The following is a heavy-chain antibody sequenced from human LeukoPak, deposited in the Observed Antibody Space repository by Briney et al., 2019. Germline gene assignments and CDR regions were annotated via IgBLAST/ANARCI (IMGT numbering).Heavy chain of an antibody. J-gene: IGHJ6*03. D-gene: IGHD6-13*01. CDR1: GYTFTSYD. V-gene: IGHV1-8*03. Sequence: ASVKVSCKASGYTFTSYDINWVRQATGQGLEWMGWMNPNSGNTGYAQKFQGSVTITRNTSISTAYMELSSLRSEDTAVYYCASGGQHSSWPYYYYYMDVWGKGTTVTVSS. CDR2: MNPNSGNT. CDR3: ASGGQHSSWPYYYYYMDV.